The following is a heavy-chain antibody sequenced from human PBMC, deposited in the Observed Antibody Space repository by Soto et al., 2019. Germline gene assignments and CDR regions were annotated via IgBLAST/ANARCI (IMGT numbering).Heavy chain of an antibody. CDR3: ARDGGRHSGGIDY. D-gene: IGHD1-26*01. J-gene: IGHJ4*02. V-gene: IGHV1-69*01. CDR2: IIPIFGTA. Sequence: QLQLVQSGAEVKKPGSSVKFSCKASGGTFRSYSINWGRQAPGQGLEWMGEIIPIFGTANYAQKFQGRVTITADESTSTAYMELSSLRSEDTAVYYCARDGGRHSGGIDYWGQGTLVTVSS. CDR1: GGTFRSYS.